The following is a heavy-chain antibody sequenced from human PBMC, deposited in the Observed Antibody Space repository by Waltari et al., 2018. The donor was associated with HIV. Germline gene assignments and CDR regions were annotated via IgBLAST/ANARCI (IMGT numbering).Heavy chain of an antibody. CDR1: GLGFRDYD. Sequence: EVQLVESGGGLVQPGGCLGLCCEASGLGFRDYDMNWVRQVAGKGLEWVSAIGTAGDTYYAASVKGRFTISRENAKNSLYLQMNSLRGADTAVYYCARGHGDYIYFDFWGQGNLVTVSS. CDR3: ARGHGDYIYFDF. J-gene: IGHJ4*02. D-gene: IGHD4-17*01. V-gene: IGHV3-13*01. CDR2: IGTAGDT.